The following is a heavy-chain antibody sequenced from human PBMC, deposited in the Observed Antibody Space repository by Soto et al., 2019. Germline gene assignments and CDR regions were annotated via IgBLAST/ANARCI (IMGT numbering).Heavy chain of an antibody. CDR2: INHSGST. Sequence: QVQLQQWGAGLLKPSETLSLTCDVYGGSFSAYYWSWIRQPPGKGLEWIGEINHSGSTNYNPSLKSRVTTSVDTSKTHFSLKLSSVTAADTAVYYCARSGHLFDYWGQGSLVTVSS. CDR1: GGSFSAYY. J-gene: IGHJ4*02. V-gene: IGHV4-34*01. CDR3: ARSGHLFDY. D-gene: IGHD3-10*01.